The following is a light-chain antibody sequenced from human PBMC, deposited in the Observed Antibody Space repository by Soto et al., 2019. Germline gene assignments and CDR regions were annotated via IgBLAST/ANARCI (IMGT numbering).Light chain of an antibody. CDR2: DAS. Sequence: EIVLTQSPATLSLSPGERATLSCRASQSVSSYLAWYQQKPGQAPRLLIYDASNRATGIPARFSGSGSGTDFNPTISSLEPEDFAVYYSQQRSNWPYPFGQGTKLEIK. V-gene: IGKV3-11*01. CDR1: QSVSSY. CDR3: QQRSNWPYP. J-gene: IGKJ2*01.